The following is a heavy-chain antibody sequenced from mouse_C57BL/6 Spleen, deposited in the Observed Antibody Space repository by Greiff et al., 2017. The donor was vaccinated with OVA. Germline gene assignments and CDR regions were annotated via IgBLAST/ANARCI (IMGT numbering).Heavy chain of an antibody. J-gene: IGHJ2*01. CDR3: TAGLDY. D-gene: IGHD4-1*01. CDR1: GFTFSNYW. CDR2: IRLKSDNYAT. V-gene: IGHV6-3*01. Sequence: DVQLQESGGGLVQPGGSMKLSCVASGFTFSNYWMNWVRQSPEQGLEWVAQIRLKSDNYATHYAESVKGRFTISRDDSKSSVYLQMNNLRAEDTGIYYCTAGLDYWGQGTTLTVSS.